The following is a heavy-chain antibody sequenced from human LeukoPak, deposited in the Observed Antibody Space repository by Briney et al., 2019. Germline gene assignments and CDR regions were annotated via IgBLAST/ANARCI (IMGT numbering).Heavy chain of an antibody. CDR3: AKCHIPVTGGVVVIPAAMVYYLYGMDV. CDR2: ISFDGSNQ. V-gene: IGHV3-30*18. J-gene: IGHJ6*02. D-gene: IGHD2-2*01. Sequence: GGSLILSCAASGFTFSNYGMLWVRQAPGKGLEWVAVISFDGSNQYYGDSVSGRFTISRDNSKNTLHLQMNSLRPEDSAVYYCAKCHIPVTGGVVVIPAAMVYYLYGMDVWGQGTTVTVSS. CDR1: GFTFSNYG.